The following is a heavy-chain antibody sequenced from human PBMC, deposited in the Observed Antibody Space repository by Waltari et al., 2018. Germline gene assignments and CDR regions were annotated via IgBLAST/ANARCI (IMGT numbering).Heavy chain of an antibody. CDR3: AREEIGYCSGGSCSRGY. V-gene: IGHV4-39*07. CDR2: IYSRGGT. J-gene: IGHJ4*02. CDR1: GGSISSSSYY. D-gene: IGHD2-15*01. Sequence: QLQLQESGPGLVKPSETLSLTCTVSGGSISSSSYYWGWIRQPPGKGLEWIGSIYSRGGTYYNPALKVRVTISVDTSKNQFSRKLSSVTAADTAVYYCAREEIGYCSGGSCSRGYWGQGTLVTVSS.